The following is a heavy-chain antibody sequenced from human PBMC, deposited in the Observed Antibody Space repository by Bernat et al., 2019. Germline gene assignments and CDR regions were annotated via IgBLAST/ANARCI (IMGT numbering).Heavy chain of an antibody. CDR3: ARNTYYYDSSGYLSDY. D-gene: IGHD3-22*01. CDR1: GFTFSSYG. CDR2: IWYDGSNK. J-gene: IGHJ4*02. V-gene: IGHV3-33*01. Sequence: QVQLVESGGGVVQPGRSLRLSCAASGFTFSSYGMHWVRQAPGKGLEWVAVIWYDGSNKYKADSVRGRFTISRDNSKNTLYLQMNALRAEDTAVYYCARNTYYYDSSGYLSDYWGQGTLVTVSS.